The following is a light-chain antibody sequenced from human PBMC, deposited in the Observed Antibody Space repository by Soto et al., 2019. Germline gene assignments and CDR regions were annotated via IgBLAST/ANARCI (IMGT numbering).Light chain of an antibody. J-gene: IGKJ3*01. Sequence: EIVVTQSPGILSVSPGDRATLSCRASQGVGRNLAWYQQKPGQAPTLLIYAASTRATGLPARFSGTGSGTYFTLTSSSLQSADFAVYSCQEYGKWPLFTFGPGTRVDIK. CDR3: QEYGKWPLFT. CDR1: QGVGRN. CDR2: AAS. V-gene: IGKV3-15*01.